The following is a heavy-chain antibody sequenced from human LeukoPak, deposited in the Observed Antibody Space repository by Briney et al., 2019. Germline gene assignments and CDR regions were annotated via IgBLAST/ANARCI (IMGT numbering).Heavy chain of an antibody. CDR2: INAGNGNT. D-gene: IGHD2-21*01. J-gene: IGHJ5*02. CDR3: ATGVRGPVPWFDP. CDR1: GYTFTSYA. Sequence: AAVKVSCKASGYTFTSYAMHWVGQAPGQRVEGMGWINAGNGNTKYSQKFQGRVTITRDTSASTAYMELSSLRSEDTAVYYCATGVRGPVPWFDPWGQGTLVTVSS. V-gene: IGHV1-3*01.